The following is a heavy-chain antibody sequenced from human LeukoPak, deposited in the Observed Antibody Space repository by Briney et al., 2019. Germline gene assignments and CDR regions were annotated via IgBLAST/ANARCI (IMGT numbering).Heavy chain of an antibody. CDR1: GGSISSYY. CDR2: IYYSGST. CDR3: ARLGTAAGKYYGMDV. D-gene: IGHD6-13*01. J-gene: IGHJ6*02. Sequence: SETLSLTCTVSGGSISSYYWSWIRQPPGKGLEWIGYIYYSGSTNYNPSLKSRVTISVDTTKNQFSLKLSSVTAADTAVYYCARLGTAAGKYYGMDVWGQGTTVTVSS. V-gene: IGHV4-59*08.